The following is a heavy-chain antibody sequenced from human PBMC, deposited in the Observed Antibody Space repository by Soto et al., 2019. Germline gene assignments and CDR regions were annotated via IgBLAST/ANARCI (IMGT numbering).Heavy chain of an antibody. D-gene: IGHD6-19*01. CDR2: IYFRGNT. J-gene: IGHJ4*02. CDR1: GDSINSDKYY. CDR3: ARVSGSGWWVYFDY. Sequence: SSETLSLTCSVSGDSINSDKYYWGWIRQPPGKGLEWIGSIYFRGNTYYNKSLQTQVTISLDKSKSQFSLKLNSVTAADTVVYYCARVSGSGWWVYFDYWGQGTLVTVSS. V-gene: IGHV4-39*07.